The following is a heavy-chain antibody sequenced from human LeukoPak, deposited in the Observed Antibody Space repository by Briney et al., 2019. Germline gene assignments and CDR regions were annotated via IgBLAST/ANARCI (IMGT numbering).Heavy chain of an antibody. CDR1: GFTFSSYW. CDR3: AKAADYSGIYYFDY. V-gene: IGHV3-23*01. D-gene: IGHD2-15*01. CDR2: ISGSGGST. J-gene: IGHJ4*02. Sequence: RGSLRLSCAASGFTFSSYWMSWVRQAPGKGLEWVSAISGSGGSTYYADSVKGRFTISRDNSKNTLYLQMNSLRAEDTAVYYCAKAADYSGIYYFDYWGQGTLVTVSS.